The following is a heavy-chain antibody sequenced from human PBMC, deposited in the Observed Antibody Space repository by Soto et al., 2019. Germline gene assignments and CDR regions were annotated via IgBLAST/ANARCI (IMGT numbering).Heavy chain of an antibody. Sequence: QVQMVQSVAEVKKPGSSVKVSCKASGGTFSTYPINWVRQAPGQGLEYMGGIIPKFGTTNYAQKFQGTVTMTADESTSTDYMEQNNVRSEDSAVESWTRGDSISTGWYTWFDPWGQGTLVTVS. J-gene: IGHJ5*02. CDR1: GGTFSTYP. D-gene: IGHD6-19*01. V-gene: IGHV1-69*01. CDR3: TRGDSISTGWYTWFDP. CDR2: IIPKFGTT.